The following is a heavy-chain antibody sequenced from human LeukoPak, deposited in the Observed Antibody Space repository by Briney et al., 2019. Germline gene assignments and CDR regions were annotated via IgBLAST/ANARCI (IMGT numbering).Heavy chain of an antibody. J-gene: IGHJ4*02. CDR2: ISAYNGNT. CDR1: GYTFTSYG. V-gene: IGHV1-18*01. Sequence: GASVKVSCKASGYTFTSYGISWVRQAPGQGLEWMGWISAYNGNTNYAQKLQGRVTMTTDTSTSTAYMELRSLRSDDTAVYYCARDLFISEDTISGLFDYWGQGTLVTVSS. CDR3: ARDLFISEDTISGLFDY. D-gene: IGHD2-15*01.